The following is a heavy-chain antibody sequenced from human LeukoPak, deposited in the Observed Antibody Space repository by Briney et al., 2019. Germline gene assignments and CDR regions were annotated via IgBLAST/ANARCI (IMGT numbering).Heavy chain of an antibody. V-gene: IGHV4-59*01. CDR2: IYYSGST. CDR1: GGSISSYY. D-gene: IGHD3-22*01. CDR3: ARDRGRNYYDSSGPVVPFDY. Sequence: SETLSLTCTVSGGSISSYYWSWIQQPPGKGLEWIGYIYYSGSTNYNPSLKSRVTISVDTSKNQFSLKLSSVTAADTAVYYCARDRGRNYYDSSGPVVPFDYWGQGTLVTVSS. J-gene: IGHJ4*02.